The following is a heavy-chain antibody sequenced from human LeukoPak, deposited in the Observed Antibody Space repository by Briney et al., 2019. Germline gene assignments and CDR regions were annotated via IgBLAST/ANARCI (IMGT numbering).Heavy chain of an antibody. CDR3: ARLRGSSSLFHDYYYYMDV. CDR1: GFTFSSYW. D-gene: IGHD6-6*01. Sequence: GGSLRLSCAASGFTFSSYWMSWVRQAPGKGLEWVANIKQGGSEKYYVDSVKGRFTISRDNAKNSLSLQMNSLRAEDTAVYYCARLRGSSSLFHDYYYYMDVWGKGTTVTVSS. V-gene: IGHV3-7*01. CDR2: IKQGGSEK. J-gene: IGHJ6*03.